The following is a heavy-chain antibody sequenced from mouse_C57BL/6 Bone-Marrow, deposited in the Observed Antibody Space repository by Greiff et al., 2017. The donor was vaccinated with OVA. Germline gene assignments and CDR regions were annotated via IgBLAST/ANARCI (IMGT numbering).Heavy chain of an antibody. CDR3: ARGGGRGDAMDY. J-gene: IGHJ4*01. Sequence: EVQLQQSGPGLVKPSQSLSLTCSVTGYSITSGYYWNWIRQFPGNKLEWMGYISYDGSNNYNPSLKNRTSITRDTAKNQFFLKLNSVTTEDTATYYCARGGGRGDAMDYWGQGTSVTVSS. CDR1: GYSITSGYY. V-gene: IGHV3-6*01. CDR2: ISYDGSN. D-gene: IGHD1-1*01.